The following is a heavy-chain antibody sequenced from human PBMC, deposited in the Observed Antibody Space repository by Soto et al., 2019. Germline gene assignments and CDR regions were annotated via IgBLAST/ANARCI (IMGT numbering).Heavy chain of an antibody. Sequence: GGSLRLSCSASGFSFSKYAMIWGRQAPGKGQEWVSGIYGSGSTKDYAASVKGRFTISRDNSKNTVYLEMNNLRAEDTAMYYCAKDAVSGDGLWLVSDWGQGTLVTSPQ. CDR1: GFSFSKYA. D-gene: IGHD2-21*02. CDR3: AKDAVSGDGLWLVSD. V-gene: IGHV3-23*05. CDR2: IYGSGSTK. J-gene: IGHJ4*02.